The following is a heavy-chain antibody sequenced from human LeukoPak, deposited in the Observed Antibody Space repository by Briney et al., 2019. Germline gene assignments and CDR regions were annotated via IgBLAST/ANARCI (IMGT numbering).Heavy chain of an antibody. CDR1: GFTFSDYY. D-gene: IGHD3-22*01. Sequence: KPGGSLRLSCAASGFTFSDYYMSWIRQPPGKGLEWIGEINHSGSTNYNPSLKSRVTISVDTSKNQFSLKLSSVTAADTAVYYCARAQYYDSSGYYGYWGQGTLVTVSS. CDR2: INHSGST. CDR3: ARAQYYDSSGYYGY. V-gene: IGHV4-34*01. J-gene: IGHJ4*02.